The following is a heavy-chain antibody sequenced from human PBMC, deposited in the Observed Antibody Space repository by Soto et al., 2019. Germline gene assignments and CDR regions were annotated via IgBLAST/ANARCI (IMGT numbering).Heavy chain of an antibody. CDR3: ARDRPRAVAGMDV. CDR1: GGSISSYY. D-gene: IGHD6-19*01. Sequence: QVQLQESGPGLVKPSETLSLTCTVSGGSISSYYWSWIRQPPGKGLEWIGYIYYSGSTNYNPSLKSRVTISVDTSKNQCSLKLSSVTAADTAVYYCARDRPRAVAGMDVWGQGTTVTVSS. J-gene: IGHJ6*02. V-gene: IGHV4-59*01. CDR2: IYYSGST.